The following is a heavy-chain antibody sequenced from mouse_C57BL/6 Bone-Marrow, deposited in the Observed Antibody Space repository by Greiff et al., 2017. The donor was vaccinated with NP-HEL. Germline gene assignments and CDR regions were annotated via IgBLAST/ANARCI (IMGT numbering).Heavy chain of an antibody. CDR1: GFTFTDYY. CDR2: IRNKANGYTT. CDR3: ARFLYFDV. V-gene: IGHV7-3*01. Sequence: EVQVVESGGGLVQPGGSLSLSCAASGFTFTDYYMSWVRQPPGKALEWLGFIRNKANGYTTEYSASVKGRFTISRDNSQSILYLQMNALRAEDSATYYCARFLYFDVWGTGTTVTVSS. J-gene: IGHJ1*03.